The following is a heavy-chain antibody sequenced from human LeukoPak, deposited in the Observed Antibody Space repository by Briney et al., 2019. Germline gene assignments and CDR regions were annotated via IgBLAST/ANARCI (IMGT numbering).Heavy chain of an antibody. CDR1: GFTFNDYG. Sequence: GASLRLSCAASGFTFNDYGMSWVRQAPGRGLEWVSGINWNGGSTGYADSVKGRFTISRDNAKNSLYLQMNSLRAEDTALYYCARAHGVGATLATFDYWGPGTLVTVSS. CDR2: INWNGGST. V-gene: IGHV3-20*04. J-gene: IGHJ4*02. D-gene: IGHD1-26*01. CDR3: ARAHGVGATLATFDY.